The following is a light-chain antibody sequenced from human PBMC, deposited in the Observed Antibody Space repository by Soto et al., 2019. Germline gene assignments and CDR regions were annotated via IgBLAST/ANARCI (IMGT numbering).Light chain of an antibody. CDR1: QTISGY. Sequence: DIQMTQSPSSLSASVGDRVTITCRASQTISGYLNWYQQKPGKAPELLIYAASYLGNGVPSRFSGSGSGTYFTLTISSLQPEDLATYYCQQANAFPHTFGQGTKVDIK. V-gene: IGKV1-39*01. J-gene: IGKJ2*01. CDR3: QQANAFPHT. CDR2: AAS.